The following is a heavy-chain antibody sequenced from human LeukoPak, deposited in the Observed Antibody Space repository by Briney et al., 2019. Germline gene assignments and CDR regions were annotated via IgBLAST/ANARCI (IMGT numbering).Heavy chain of an antibody. CDR3: ARYYYDSSGLTDY. D-gene: IGHD3-22*01. V-gene: IGHV5-51*01. CDR2: IYPGDSDT. J-gene: IGHJ4*02. CDR1: GYNFPTFW. Sequence: GESLKISCQASGYNFPTFWIGWVRQMPGKGLEWMGIIYPGDSDTRYSPSFQGQVTISADKSISTAYLQWSSLKASDTAMYYCARYYYDSSGLTDYWGQGTLVTVSS.